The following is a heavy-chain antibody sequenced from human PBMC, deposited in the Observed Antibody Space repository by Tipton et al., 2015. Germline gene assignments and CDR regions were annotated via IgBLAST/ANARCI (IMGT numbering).Heavy chain of an antibody. V-gene: IGHV4-61*01. CDR3: ARGGGYDFWSGYYRGGEFDY. D-gene: IGHD3-3*01. J-gene: IGHJ4*02. CDR1: GVSVSSASYY. Sequence: GLVKPSETLSLTCTVFGVSVSSASYYWSWIRQPPGEALEWIAYVYYSGSTKYNPSLKSRLTITADMSKNQFSLRLTSVTAADTAVYYCARGGGYDFWSGYYRGGEFDYWGQGTLVTVSS. CDR2: VYYSGST.